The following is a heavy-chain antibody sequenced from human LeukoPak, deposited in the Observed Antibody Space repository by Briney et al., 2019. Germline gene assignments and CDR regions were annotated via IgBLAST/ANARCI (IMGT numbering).Heavy chain of an antibody. V-gene: IGHV3-23*01. J-gene: IGHJ3*02. CDR3: AKDHDGFDI. CDR1: GFTFSAYS. Sequence: GSLRLSCAASGFTFSAYSMAWVRQAPGKGPEWVSSVSDTGGVTYNADSLKGRFTISRDNSKNTVYLHMNSLRVEDTALYYCAKDHDGFDIWGQGTMVTVSS. CDR2: VSDTGGVT.